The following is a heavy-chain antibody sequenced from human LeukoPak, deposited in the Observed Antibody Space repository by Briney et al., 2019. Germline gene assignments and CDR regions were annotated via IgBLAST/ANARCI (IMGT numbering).Heavy chain of an antibody. J-gene: IGHJ5*02. CDR3: ARERQTTVTGNWFDP. CDR1: GFTFSSYA. D-gene: IGHD4-11*01. V-gene: IGHV3-23*01. Sequence: TGGSLRLSCAASGFTFSSYAMSWVRQAPGKGLEWVSAISASGGSTYYADSVKGRFTISRDNSKNTLFLQMNSLRAEDTAVYYCARERQTTVTGNWFDPWGQGTLVTVSS. CDR2: ISASGGST.